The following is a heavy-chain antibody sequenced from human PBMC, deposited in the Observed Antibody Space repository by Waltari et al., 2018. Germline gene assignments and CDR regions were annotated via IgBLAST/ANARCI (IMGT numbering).Heavy chain of an antibody. CDR2: LSAYNGNT. D-gene: IGHD1-26*01. V-gene: IGHV1-18*01. Sequence: QVQLVQSGAEVKKPGASVKVSCKASGYTFTSYGISWVRQAPGQGLEWMGWLSAYNGNTNYAEKIQGRVTMTTDTSTRTAYMERRSLGADDTAVYYCASVKSGSWLQPEGFDYWGQGTLVTVSS. CDR3: ASVKSGSWLQPEGFDY. J-gene: IGHJ4*02. CDR1: GYTFTSYG.